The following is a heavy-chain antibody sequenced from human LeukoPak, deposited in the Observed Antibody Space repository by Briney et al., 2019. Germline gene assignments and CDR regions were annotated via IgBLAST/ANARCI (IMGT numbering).Heavy chain of an antibody. J-gene: IGHJ3*02. V-gene: IGHV3-23*01. Sequence: GGSLRLSCAASGFTFSSYAMSWVRQAPGKGLEWVSTISGGGDATYYAHSVKGRFAVSRDNSKKTLYLQLNSLRAEDTAVYYCTRDQRKYCSRTTCFVFDIWGQGTVVSVSS. CDR2: ISGGGDAT. D-gene: IGHD2-2*01. CDR1: GFTFSSYA. CDR3: TRDQRKYCSRTTCFVFDI.